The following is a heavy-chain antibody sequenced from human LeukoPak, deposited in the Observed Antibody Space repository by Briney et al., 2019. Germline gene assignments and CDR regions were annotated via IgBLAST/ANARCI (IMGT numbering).Heavy chain of an antibody. CDR2: ISSNGYYI. Sequence: GGSLRLSCAASGFTFSTYTINWVRQAPGKGLEWVSSISSNGYYIYYADSVKGRFTISRDNAKNSLYLQMNSLRAEDTAVYYCARDRSPDYYDSSGYYDFDYWGQGTLVTVSS. J-gene: IGHJ4*02. V-gene: IGHV3-21*01. CDR3: ARDRSPDYYDSSGYYDFDY. CDR1: GFTFSTYT. D-gene: IGHD3-22*01.